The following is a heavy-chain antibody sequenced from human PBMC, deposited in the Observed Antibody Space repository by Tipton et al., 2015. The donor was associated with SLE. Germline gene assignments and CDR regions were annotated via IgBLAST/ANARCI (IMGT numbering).Heavy chain of an antibody. CDR3: ARGRGRSRHGMDV. CDR1: TFTFSRYW. CDR2: INSDGSST. J-gene: IGHJ6*02. V-gene: IGHV3-74*01. D-gene: IGHD1-26*01. Sequence: SLRLSCTDSTFTFSRYWMHWVRQAPGKGLVWVSRINSDGSSTSYADSVQGRFTISRDNSKNTPYLQMNSLRAEDTAVYYCARGRGRSRHGMDVWGQGTTVTVSS.